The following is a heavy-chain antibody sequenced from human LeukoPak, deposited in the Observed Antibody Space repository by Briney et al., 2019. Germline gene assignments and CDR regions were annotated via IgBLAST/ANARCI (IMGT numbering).Heavy chain of an antibody. V-gene: IGHV3-30-3*02. CDR2: ISYDGSNG. CDR3: AKSPYSGSYNPYFDY. J-gene: IGHJ4*02. CDR1: GFTFSSYA. Sequence: GGSLRLSCAASGFTFSSYAMHWVRQAPGKGLEWVAVISYDGSNGYYADSVKGRFTISRDNSKNTLYLQMNSLRAEDTAVYYCAKSPYSGSYNPYFDYWGQGTLVTVSS. D-gene: IGHD1-26*01.